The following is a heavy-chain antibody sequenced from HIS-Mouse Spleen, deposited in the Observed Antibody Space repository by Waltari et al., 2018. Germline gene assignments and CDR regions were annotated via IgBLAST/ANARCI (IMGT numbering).Heavy chain of an antibody. Sequence: QLQLQESGPGLVKPSETLSLTCTVSGRPIRSSSYYWGWIRQPPGKGLEWIGSIYYSGSTYYNPSLKSRVTISVDTSKNQFSLKLSSVTAADTAVYYCAREIPYSSSWYDWYFDLWGRGTLVTVSS. CDR3: AREIPYSSSWYDWYFDL. CDR2: IYYSGST. J-gene: IGHJ2*01. CDR1: GRPIRSSSYY. D-gene: IGHD6-13*01. V-gene: IGHV4-39*07.